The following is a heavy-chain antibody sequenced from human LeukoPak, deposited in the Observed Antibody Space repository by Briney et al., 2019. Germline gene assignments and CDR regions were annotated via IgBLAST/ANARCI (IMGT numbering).Heavy chain of an antibody. CDR1: GGSVSNYY. CDR3: ARDYGSGWHDFDY. J-gene: IGHJ4*02. CDR2: VYYTGST. D-gene: IGHD6-19*01. Sequence: SETLSLTCSVSGGSVSNYYWSWIRQPPGKGLEWIGYVYYTGSTNYNPSLKSRVTMFEDKSKNQFSLRLYSVTVADTAVYFCARDYGSGWHDFDYWGQGTLVTVSS. V-gene: IGHV4-59*08.